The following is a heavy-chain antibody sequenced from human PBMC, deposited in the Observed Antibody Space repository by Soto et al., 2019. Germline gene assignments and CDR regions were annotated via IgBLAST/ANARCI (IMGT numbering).Heavy chain of an antibody. CDR1: GYSFTKYW. Sequence: PGESLKISCKGSGYSFTKYWIGWVRQMPGKGLGWMGIIYPGDSDARYSPSFQGQVIISADKSINTAYLQWSSLQASDTAVYYCTRTYSGTYPPPFYFDYWGQGTQVTVSS. J-gene: IGHJ4*02. D-gene: IGHD1-26*01. CDR2: IYPGDSDA. V-gene: IGHV5-51*01. CDR3: TRTYSGTYPPPFYFDY.